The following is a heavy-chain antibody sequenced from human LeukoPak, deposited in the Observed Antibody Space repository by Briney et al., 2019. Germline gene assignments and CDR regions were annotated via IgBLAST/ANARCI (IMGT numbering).Heavy chain of an antibody. V-gene: IGHV1-2*02. Sequence: GASVKVSRNASGYTFTGYYMHWVRQAPGQGLKWMGWINPNSGGTNYAQKFQGRVTMTRDTSISTAYMELSRLRSDDTAVYYCARVGCSSTSCYEYFQHWGQGTLVTVSS. CDR1: GYTFTGYY. D-gene: IGHD2-2*01. CDR2: INPNSGGT. CDR3: ARVGCSSTSCYEYFQH. J-gene: IGHJ1*01.